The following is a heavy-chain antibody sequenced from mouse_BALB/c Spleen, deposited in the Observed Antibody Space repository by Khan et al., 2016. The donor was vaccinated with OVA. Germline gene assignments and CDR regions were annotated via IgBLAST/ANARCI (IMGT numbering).Heavy chain of an antibody. Sequence: EVQLVESGGDLVKTGGSLKLSCAASGFTFSTYGMSWVRQTPDTRLEWVATISSGGHYTYYIDSVKGRFTISRDNAKNILYLQMTSLSSEDTAMYYCSRLAYYYNSEGFAYWGQGTLVTVSA. V-gene: IGHV5-6*01. CDR3: SRLAYYYNSEGFAY. CDR2: ISSGGHYT. J-gene: IGHJ3*01. D-gene: IGHD1-1*02. CDR1: GFTFSTYG.